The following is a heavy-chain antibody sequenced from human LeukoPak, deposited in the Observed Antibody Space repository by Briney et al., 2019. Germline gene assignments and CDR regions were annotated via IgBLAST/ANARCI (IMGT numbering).Heavy chain of an antibody. Sequence: GGSLRLSCAASGFTFSSYWMSWVRQAPGKGLEWVANIKQDGSEKYYVDSAKGRFTISRDNAQNSLFLQMSSLRAEDTAIYYCARDFHFAQHYYMDVWGKGTTVIVSS. J-gene: IGHJ6*03. CDR1: GFTFSSYW. CDR2: IKQDGSEK. D-gene: IGHD2-2*01. V-gene: IGHV3-7*01. CDR3: ARDFHFAQHYYMDV.